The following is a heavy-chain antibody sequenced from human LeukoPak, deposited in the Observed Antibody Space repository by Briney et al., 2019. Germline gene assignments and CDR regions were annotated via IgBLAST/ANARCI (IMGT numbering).Heavy chain of an antibody. Sequence: GGSLRLSCAASGFTLSIYGVHWVRQSPGKGLEGVAVIWDHGSNKYYADSVKDRFTISRDNSKNTLHLQINSLRAEHTALYYCARPHYYDSSGYYLYWGQGTLVTVSP. V-gene: IGHV3-33*01. D-gene: IGHD3-22*01. CDR3: ARPHYYDSSGYYLY. CDR2: IWDHGSNK. CDR1: GFTLSIYG. J-gene: IGHJ4*02.